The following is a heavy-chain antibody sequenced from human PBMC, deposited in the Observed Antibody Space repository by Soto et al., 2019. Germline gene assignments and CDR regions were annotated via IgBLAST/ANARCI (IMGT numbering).Heavy chain of an antibody. J-gene: IGHJ6*02. CDR1: GFTVSSNY. Sequence: EVQLVESGGGLVQPGGSLRLSCAASGFTVSSNYMSWVRQAPGKGLEWVSVIYSGGSTYYADSVKGRFTISRDNSKNTLYHQMNSLRAEDTAVYYCARARIPTGMDVWCHGTTVTVSS. V-gene: IGHV3-66*01. CDR3: ARARIPTGMDV. D-gene: IGHD3-10*01. CDR2: IYSGGST.